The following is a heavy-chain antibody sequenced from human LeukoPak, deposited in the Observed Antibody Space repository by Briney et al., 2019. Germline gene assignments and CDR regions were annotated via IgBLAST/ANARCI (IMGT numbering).Heavy chain of an antibody. J-gene: IGHJ6*03. CDR1: GFTVSSNY. V-gene: IGHV3-53*05. Sequence: PGGSLRLSCAASGFTVSSNYMSWVRQAPGKGLEWVSVIYSGGSTYYADSVKGRFAISRDASKSTLFLDMKSLRDEDTAVYYCARELIPAARYYFMDVWGRGTTVTVSS. CDR3: ARELIPAARYYFMDV. CDR2: IYSGGST. D-gene: IGHD2-2*02.